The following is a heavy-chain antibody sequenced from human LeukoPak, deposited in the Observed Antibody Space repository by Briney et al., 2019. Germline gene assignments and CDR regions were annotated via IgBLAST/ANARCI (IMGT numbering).Heavy chain of an antibody. D-gene: IGHD1-26*01. CDR1: GYTFTGYY. V-gene: IGHV1-2*02. CDR3: ARDPGSYLYYYYGMDV. J-gene: IGHJ6*02. Sequence: GASVKVSCKASGYTFTGYYMHWVRQAPGQGLEWMGWINPNSGGTNYAQKFQGRVTMTKDTSISTAYMELSRLRSDDTAVYYCARDPGSYLYYYYGMDVWGQGTTVTVSS. CDR2: INPNSGGT.